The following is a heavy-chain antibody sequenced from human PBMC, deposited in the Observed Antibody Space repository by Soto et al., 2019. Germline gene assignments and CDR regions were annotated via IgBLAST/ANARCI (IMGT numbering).Heavy chain of an antibody. D-gene: IGHD2-2*01. CDR2: IYYSGST. V-gene: IGHV4-31*03. J-gene: IGHJ4*02. CDR3: ARRGYQRLRDQFDS. CDR1: GGSIASGGYS. Sequence: KPSETLSLTCTVSGGSIASGGYSWGWIRQHPGKGLEWIGYIYYSGSTYYNPSLKSRVTISVDTYKNKFSLKLSSVTAADTAVYSCARRGYQRLRDQFDSWGQGTLGTVSS.